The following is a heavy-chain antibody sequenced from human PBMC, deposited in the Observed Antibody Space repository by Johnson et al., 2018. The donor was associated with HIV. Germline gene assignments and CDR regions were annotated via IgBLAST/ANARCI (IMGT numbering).Heavy chain of an antibody. D-gene: IGHD2-2*01. J-gene: IGHJ3*01. Sequence: EKLVESGGGLVKPGGSLRLTCAASGLTFSDAWMSWVRQAPGKGLEWVGRIKSKSDGGAIDYAAPVKGRFSISRDDSKNMLFLQMNTLRAEDTAVYFCARGYCTSSSHCDAFDLWGQGTMVTVSS. CDR2: IKSKSDGGAI. CDR3: ARGYCTSSSHCDAFDL. V-gene: IGHV3-15*01. CDR1: GLTFSDAW.